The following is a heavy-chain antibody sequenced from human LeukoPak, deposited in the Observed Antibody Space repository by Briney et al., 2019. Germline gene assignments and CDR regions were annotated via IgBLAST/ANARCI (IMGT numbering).Heavy chain of an antibody. V-gene: IGHV3-48*03. D-gene: IGHD7-27*01. J-gene: IGHJ4*02. Sequence: GGSLRLSCAASGFTFSSYEMNWVRQAPGKGLEWVSYISSSDNTIHYADSVKGRFTISRDNTKNSLYLQMNSLRAEDTAVYYCARDINWVGGYWGQGTLVTVSS. CDR2: ISSSDNTI. CDR3: ARDINWVGGY. CDR1: GFTFSSYE.